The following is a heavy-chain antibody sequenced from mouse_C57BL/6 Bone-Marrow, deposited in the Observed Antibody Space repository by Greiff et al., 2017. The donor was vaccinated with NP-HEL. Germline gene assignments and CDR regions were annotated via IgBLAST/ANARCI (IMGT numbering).Heavy chain of an antibody. D-gene: IGHD1-1*01. CDR1: GYTFTSYD. J-gene: IGHJ2*01. Sequence: QVQLQQSGPELVKPGASVKLSCKASGYTFTSYDINWVKQRPGQGLEWIGWIYPRDGSTKYNEKFKGKATLTVDTSSSTAYMELHSLTSEDSAVYFCARREGLYYGPYYFDYWGQGTTLTVCS. CDR3: ARREGLYYGPYYFDY. CDR2: IYPRDGST. V-gene: IGHV1-85*01.